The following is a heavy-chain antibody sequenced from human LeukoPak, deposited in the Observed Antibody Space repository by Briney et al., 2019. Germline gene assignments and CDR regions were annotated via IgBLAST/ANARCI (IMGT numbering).Heavy chain of an antibody. J-gene: IGHJ1*01. V-gene: IGHV4-34*01. Sequence: SETLSLTCAVYGGSFSGFYWSWIRQLPGKGLEWIGEINHSGSTNYNPSLKSRVTISVDTSRNEFSLKLSSVTATDTAVYYCVGHLPGGYFQHWGQGTLLTVSS. D-gene: IGHD3-10*01. CDR2: INHSGST. CDR1: GGSFSGFY. CDR3: VGHLPGGYFQH.